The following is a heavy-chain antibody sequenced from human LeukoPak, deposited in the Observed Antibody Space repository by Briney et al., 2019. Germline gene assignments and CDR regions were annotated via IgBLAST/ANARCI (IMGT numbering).Heavy chain of an antibody. CDR1: GGTFSSYA. CDR2: IIPIFGTA. D-gene: IGHD3-16*01. CDR3: ATDERGSYGAFDI. J-gene: IGHJ3*02. Sequence: PGASVTVSCKASGGTFSSYAISWVRQAPGQGLEWMGGIIPIFGTANYAQKFQGRVTITADESTSTAYMELSSLRSEDTAVYYCATDERGSYGAFDIWGQGTMVTVSS. V-gene: IGHV1-69*13.